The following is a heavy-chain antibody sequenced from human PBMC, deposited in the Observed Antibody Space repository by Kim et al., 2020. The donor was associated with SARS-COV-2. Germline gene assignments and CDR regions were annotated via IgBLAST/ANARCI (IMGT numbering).Heavy chain of an antibody. V-gene: IGHV4-59*13. D-gene: IGHD3-10*01. CDR2: IYYSGST. CDR3: ARGISYYGSGSYYNSYGMDI. J-gene: IGHJ6*02. Sequence: SETLSLTCTVSGGSISSYYWSWIRQPPGKGLEWIGYIYYSGSTNYNPSLKSRVTISVDTSKNQFSLKLSSVTAADTAVYYCARGISYYGSGSYYNSYGMDIWGQGTTVTVSS. CDR1: GGSISSYY.